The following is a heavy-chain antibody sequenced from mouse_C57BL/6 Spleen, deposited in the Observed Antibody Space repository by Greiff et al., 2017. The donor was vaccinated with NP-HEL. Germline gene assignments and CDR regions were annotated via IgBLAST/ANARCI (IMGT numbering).Heavy chain of an antibody. D-gene: IGHD1-1*01. Sequence: VKLVESGPELVKPGASVKISCKASGYAFSSSWLNWVKQRPGKGLEWIGRIYPGDGDTNYNGKFKGKATLTADKSSSTAYMQLSSLTSEDSAVYFCALTTVVATGYFDVWGTGTTVTVSS. CDR1: GYAFSSSW. CDR3: ALTTVVATGYFDV. CDR2: IYPGDGDT. V-gene: IGHV1-82*01. J-gene: IGHJ1*03.